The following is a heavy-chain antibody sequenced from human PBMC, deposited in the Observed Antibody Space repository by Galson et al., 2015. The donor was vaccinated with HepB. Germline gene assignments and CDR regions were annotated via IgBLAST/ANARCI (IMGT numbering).Heavy chain of an antibody. J-gene: IGHJ4*02. CDR1: GFTFSSYS. CDR2: ISSSSGTI. V-gene: IGHV3-48*04. D-gene: IGHD4-11*01. Sequence: SLRLSCAASGFTFSSYSMNWVRQAPGKGLEWVSYISSSSGTIYYADSVKGRFTISRDNAKNSLYLQMNTLSGEDTAVYYCARSYSNFDYWGQGTLVTVSS. CDR3: ARSYSNFDY.